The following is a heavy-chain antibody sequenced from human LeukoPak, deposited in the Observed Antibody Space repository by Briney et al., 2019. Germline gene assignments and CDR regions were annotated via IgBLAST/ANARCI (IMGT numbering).Heavy chain of an antibody. J-gene: IGHJ5*02. D-gene: IGHD2-2*01. CDR3: ARGRKGIVVVPAANWFDP. V-gene: IGHV3-21*01. Sequence: GGSLRLSCAASGFTFSSYSMNWVRQAPGKGLEWVSSISSSGSYIYYADSVKGRFTISRDNAKNSLYLQMNSLRAEDTAVYYCARGRKGIVVVPAANWFDPWGQGTLVTVSS. CDR1: GFTFSSYS. CDR2: ISSSGSYI.